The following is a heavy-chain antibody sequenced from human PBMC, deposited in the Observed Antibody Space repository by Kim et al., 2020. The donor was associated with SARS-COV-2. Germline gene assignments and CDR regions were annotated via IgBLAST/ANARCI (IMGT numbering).Heavy chain of an antibody. V-gene: IGHV4-59*13. Sequence: SETLSLTCTVSGGSISSYYWSWIRQPPGKGLEWIGYIYYSGSTNYNPSLKSRVTISVDTSKNQFSLKLSSVTAADTAVYYCARSGPSVYDFWSGHQTTYYYYGMDVWGQGTTVTVSS. J-gene: IGHJ6*02. CDR2: IYYSGST. CDR1: GGSISSYY. D-gene: IGHD3-3*01. CDR3: ARSGPSVYDFWSGHQTTYYYYGMDV.